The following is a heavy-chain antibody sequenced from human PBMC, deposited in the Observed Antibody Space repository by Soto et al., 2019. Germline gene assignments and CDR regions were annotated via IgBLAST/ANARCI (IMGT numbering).Heavy chain of an antibody. J-gene: IGHJ3*02. V-gene: IGHV4-61*08. D-gene: IGHD1-1*01. Sequence: PLVMLCVRWGVVGGLVGSGGYYCSLIRQPPGKGLEWIGEMSHSGGTHFNPSLKSRVTISVDTSKNQFSLKMSSVTAADTALYYCARVERGTATTVVDAFDIWGPGTMVTVSS. CDR1: GGLVGSGGYY. CDR2: MSHSGGT. CDR3: ARVERGTATTVVDAFDI.